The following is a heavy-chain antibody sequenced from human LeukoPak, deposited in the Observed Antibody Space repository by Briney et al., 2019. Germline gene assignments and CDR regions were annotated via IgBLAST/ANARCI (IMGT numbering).Heavy chain of an antibody. CDR3: AREGPRQQLAPFDY. J-gene: IGHJ4*02. CDR1: GFTFSSYA. Sequence: GGSLRLSCAASGFTFSSYAMSWVRQAPGKGLEWVSAISGSGGRTYYADSVKGRCTISRDNSKNTLYLQMNSLRAEDTAVYYCAREGPRQQLAPFDYWGQGTLVTVSS. D-gene: IGHD6-13*01. V-gene: IGHV3-23*01. CDR2: ISGSGGRT.